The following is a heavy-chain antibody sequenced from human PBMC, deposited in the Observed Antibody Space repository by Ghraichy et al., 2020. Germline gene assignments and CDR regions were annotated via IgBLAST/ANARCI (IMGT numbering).Heavy chain of an antibody. D-gene: IGHD4-23*01. CDR2: ISISSSYI. J-gene: IGHJ6*02. Sequence: GGSLRLSCAASGFSFSSYSMNCVRQAPGKGLEWVSYISISSSYIYYADSVRGRFTISRDNAKNSLYLQMNSLRAEDTAVYHCARAVGYYHYGMDVWGQGTTVTVSS. CDR3: ARAVGYYHYGMDV. V-gene: IGHV3-21*01. CDR1: GFSFSSYS.